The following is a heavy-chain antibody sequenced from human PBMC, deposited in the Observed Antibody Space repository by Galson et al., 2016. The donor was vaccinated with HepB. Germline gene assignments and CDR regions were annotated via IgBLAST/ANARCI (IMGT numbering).Heavy chain of an antibody. J-gene: IGHJ3*02. D-gene: IGHD3-10*01. Sequence: CAISGDSVSSNGAAWNWIRQSPSRGLEWLGRTYYRSKWYNKYAVSVQGRITINPDTSKNQFSLQLNSVTPEDTAVYYCARDRGTWDGSGELIDIWGQGTMVTGSS. V-gene: IGHV6-1*01. CDR1: GDSVSSNGAA. CDR2: TYYRSKWYN. CDR3: ARDRGTWDGSGELIDI.